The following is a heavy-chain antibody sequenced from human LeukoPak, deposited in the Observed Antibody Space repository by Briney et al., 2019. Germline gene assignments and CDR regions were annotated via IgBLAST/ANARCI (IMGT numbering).Heavy chain of an antibody. CDR1: GYSINSAFY. CDR2: VFHRGTT. V-gene: IGHV4-38-2*02. Sequence: SETLSLTCTVSGYSINSAFYWGWIRVPPGKGLEWIGSVFHRGTTYYNSSLKSRVNISIDTSKNQFSLKLSSVTAADTAVYYCARPSNSDYLDAFDIWGQGTVVTVSS. CDR3: ARPSNSDYLDAFDI. J-gene: IGHJ3*02. D-gene: IGHD2/OR15-2a*01.